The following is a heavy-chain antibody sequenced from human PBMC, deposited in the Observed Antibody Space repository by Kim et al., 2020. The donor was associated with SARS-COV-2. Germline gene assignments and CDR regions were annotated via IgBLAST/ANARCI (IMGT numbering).Heavy chain of an antibody. D-gene: IGHD2-2*01. V-gene: IGHV5-10-1*01. J-gene: IGHJ6*02. Sequence: SPSFQGHVTISADKSISTAYLQWSSLKASDTAMYYCARSEYQLLKDGMDVWGQGTTVTVSS. CDR3: ARSEYQLLKDGMDV.